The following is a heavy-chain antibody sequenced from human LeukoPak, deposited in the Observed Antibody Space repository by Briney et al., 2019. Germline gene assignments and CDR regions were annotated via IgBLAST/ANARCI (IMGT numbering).Heavy chain of an antibody. V-gene: IGHV5-51*01. CDR1: GYSFTSYW. CDR2: IYPGDSDT. D-gene: IGHD1-26*01. CDR3: AKSTGATRNYYYYYGMDV. J-gene: IGHJ6*02. Sequence: GESLKISCKGSGYSFTSYWIGWVRQMPGKGLEWMGIIYPGDSDTRYSPSFQGQVTISADKSISTAYLQWSSLKASDTAMYYCAKSTGATRNYYYYYGMDVWGQGTTVTVSS.